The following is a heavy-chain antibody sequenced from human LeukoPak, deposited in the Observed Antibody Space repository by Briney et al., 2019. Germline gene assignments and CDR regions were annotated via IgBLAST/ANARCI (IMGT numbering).Heavy chain of an antibody. CDR1: GFTFSTYE. J-gene: IGHJ5*02. V-gene: IGHV3-48*03. Sequence: GGSLRLSCAASGFTFSTYEMNWVRQAPGKGLEWLSYIIGDGTTTQYAESVRDRFTISRDNDKNSLYLQMNSLRADDTAVYYCVRDRAGEYSGDNLFDTWGQGTLVTVSS. CDR2: IIGDGTTT. D-gene: IGHD2/OR15-2a*01. CDR3: VRDRAGEYSGDNLFDT.